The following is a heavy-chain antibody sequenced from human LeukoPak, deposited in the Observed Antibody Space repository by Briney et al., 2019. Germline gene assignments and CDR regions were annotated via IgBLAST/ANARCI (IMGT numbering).Heavy chain of an antibody. Sequence: ASVKVSCKASGYTFTSYAMHWVRQAPGQRLEWMGWINAGNGNTKYSQKFQGRVTITRDTSASTAYMELSSLRSEDTAVYYCARVDGRGWYYFDYWGQGTLVTVSS. D-gene: IGHD6-19*01. V-gene: IGHV1-3*01. J-gene: IGHJ4*02. CDR2: INAGNGNT. CDR1: GYTFTSYA. CDR3: ARVDGRGWYYFDY.